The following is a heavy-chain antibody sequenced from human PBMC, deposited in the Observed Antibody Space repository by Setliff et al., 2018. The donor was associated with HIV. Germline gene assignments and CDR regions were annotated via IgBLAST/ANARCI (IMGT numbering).Heavy chain of an antibody. D-gene: IGHD3-16*01. J-gene: IGHJ5*02. CDR2: IYTSGST. CDR3: ARDIRGSNNWFDP. Sequence: PSETLSLTCTVSGGSISSGSYYWSWIRQPAGKGLEWIGHIYTSGSTNYNPSLKGRVTISVDTSKNQFSLKLSSVTAADTAVYYCARDIRGSNNWFDPWGQGTLVTVSS. V-gene: IGHV4-61*09. CDR1: GGSISSGSYY.